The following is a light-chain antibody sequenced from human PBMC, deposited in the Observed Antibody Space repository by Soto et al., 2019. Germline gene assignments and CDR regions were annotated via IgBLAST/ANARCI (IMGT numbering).Light chain of an antibody. V-gene: IGKV1-12*01. CDR1: QGFSTW. CDR3: QQTFIGPIT. CDR2: ATF. J-gene: IGKJ5*01. Sequence: DVQVTQSPSSVSASVGDRVTISCRASQGFSTWLAWYQQKPEKAPKLLIYATFNLQSGVPSRFSGSGSGTDFTLTISSLQPEDFGTYYCQQTFIGPITFGQGTRLEI.